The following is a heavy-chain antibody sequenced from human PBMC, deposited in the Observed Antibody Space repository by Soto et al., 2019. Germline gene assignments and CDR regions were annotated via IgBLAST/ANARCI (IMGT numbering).Heavy chain of an antibody. V-gene: IGHV3-23*01. CDR1: GFTFSTYA. Sequence: GGSLRLACAASGFTFSTYAMSWVRQVPGKGLEWVSTISDAAGSAYYVDSVKGRFTISRDNSKKTLYLQMNSLRAEDSAVYYCARPYGGKIGDAPDLWGQGTMVTVSS. D-gene: IGHD4-17*01. J-gene: IGHJ3*01. CDR2: ISDAAGSA. CDR3: ARPYGGKIGDAPDL.